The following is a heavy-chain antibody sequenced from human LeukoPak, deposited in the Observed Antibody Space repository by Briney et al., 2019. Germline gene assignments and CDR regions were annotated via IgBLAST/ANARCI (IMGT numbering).Heavy chain of an antibody. CDR2: ISYDGSNK. CDR3: AKGHEDYYFDY. V-gene: IGHV3-30*18. CDR1: GFTFSSYG. Sequence: TGGSLRLSCAASGFTFSSYGMHWVRQAPGKGLEWVAVISYDGSNKYYADSVKGRFTISRDNSKNTLYLQMNSLRAEDTAVYYCAKGHEDYYFDYWGQGTLVTVSS. J-gene: IGHJ4*02.